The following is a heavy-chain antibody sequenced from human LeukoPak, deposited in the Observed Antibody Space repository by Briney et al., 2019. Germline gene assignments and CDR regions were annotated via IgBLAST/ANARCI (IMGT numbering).Heavy chain of an antibody. CDR1: GSSFTSYW. CDR3: ARPSEEGASGYYYGLGV. CDR2: IYPHDSDT. D-gene: IGHD1-26*01. J-gene: IGHJ6*02. Sequence: GESLKISCKGAGSSFTSYWIAWVRQLPGKGLEWMGIIYPHDSDTRYSPSFQGQVTISADKSISTAYLQWSSLKASDTAMYYCARPSEEGASGYYYGLGVWGQGTTVTVSS. V-gene: IGHV5-51*01.